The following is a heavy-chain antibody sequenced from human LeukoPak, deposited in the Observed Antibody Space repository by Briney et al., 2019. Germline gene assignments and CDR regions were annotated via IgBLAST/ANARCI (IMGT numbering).Heavy chain of an antibody. Sequence: GGSRRLSCAASGFTFSNYAMSWVRQAPGKGLEWVSAVSGSGDSTYYAGSVKGRFTISRDNSKNTVYLQMNSLRAEDTAVYYCAKFWDFGDYAINSWGQGTRGSVSS. D-gene: IGHD4-17*01. CDR3: AKFWDFGDYAINS. J-gene: IGHJ4*02. CDR1: GFTFSNYA. V-gene: IGHV3-23*01. CDR2: VSGSGDST.